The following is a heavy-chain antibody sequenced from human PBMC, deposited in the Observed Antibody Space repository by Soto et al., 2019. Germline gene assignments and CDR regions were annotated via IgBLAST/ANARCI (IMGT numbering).Heavy chain of an antibody. CDR2: IYYSGST. Sequence: SETLSLTCTVSGGSISSYYLSWIRQPPGKGLEWIGYIYYSGSTNYNPSLKSRVTISVDTSKNQFSLKLSSVTAADTAVYYCASQIAAAGINYFDYRGQRTLVTVSS. CDR3: ASQIAAAGINYFDY. V-gene: IGHV4-59*01. CDR1: GGSISSYY. J-gene: IGHJ4*02. D-gene: IGHD6-13*01.